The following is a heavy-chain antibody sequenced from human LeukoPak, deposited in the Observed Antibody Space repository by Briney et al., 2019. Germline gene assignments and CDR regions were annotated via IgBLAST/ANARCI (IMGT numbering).Heavy chain of an antibody. Sequence: GGSLRLSCAASGFTFHNYAMSWVRRAPGKGLEWVSSIWGSGDYTNYADSVRGRVTISRDRTKNTLYLQMNSLRVDDTAVYYCAKDPNGDYVGAFDVWGQGIMVTVSS. CDR2: IWGSGDYT. D-gene: IGHD4-23*01. V-gene: IGHV3-23*01. J-gene: IGHJ3*01. CDR3: AKDPNGDYVGAFDV. CDR1: GFTFHNYA.